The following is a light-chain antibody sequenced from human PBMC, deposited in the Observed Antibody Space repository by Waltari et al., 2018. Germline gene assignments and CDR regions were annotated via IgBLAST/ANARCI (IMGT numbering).Light chain of an antibody. CDR2: KAS. Sequence: DIQMTQSPSTLSASLGDRLTITCRASQSISSRLAWYQQKPGKAPKPLIYKASSLESGVPSRFSGSGSGTEFTLTISSLQPDDFATYYCQQYNSYSRTFGQGTKVEIK. CDR1: QSISSR. CDR3: QQYNSYSRT. V-gene: IGKV1-5*03. J-gene: IGKJ1*01.